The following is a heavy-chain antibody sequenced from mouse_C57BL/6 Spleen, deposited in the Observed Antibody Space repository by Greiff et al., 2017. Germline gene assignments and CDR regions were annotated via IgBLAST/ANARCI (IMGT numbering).Heavy chain of an antibody. CDR2: ISSGGSYT. CDR3: ARHYITTVVAKDYFDY. CDR1: GFTFSSYG. D-gene: IGHD1-1*01. V-gene: IGHV5-6*01. Sequence: DVHLVESGGDLVKPGGSLKLSCAASGFTFSSYGMSWVRQTPDKRLEWVATISSGGSYTYYPDSVKGRFTISRDNAKNTLYLQMSSLKSEDTAMYYWARHYITTVVAKDYFDYWGQGSTLTVSS. J-gene: IGHJ2*01.